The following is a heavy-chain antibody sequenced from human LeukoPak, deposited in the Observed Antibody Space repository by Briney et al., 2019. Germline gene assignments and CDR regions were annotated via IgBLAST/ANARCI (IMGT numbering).Heavy chain of an antibody. V-gene: IGHV3-23*01. J-gene: IGHJ6*03. CDR3: VKFRGIQHYNYHMDV. CDR1: GFTFSSYA. Sequence: GGSLRLSCAASGFTFSSYAMSWVRQAPGKGLEWVSGLTGSGGNTYYADSVKGRFTISRDNSKNTLSLQMNSLRAEDAAVYYCVKFRGIQHYNYHMDVWGHGTTVTVFS. D-gene: IGHD3-10*01. CDR2: LTGSGGNT.